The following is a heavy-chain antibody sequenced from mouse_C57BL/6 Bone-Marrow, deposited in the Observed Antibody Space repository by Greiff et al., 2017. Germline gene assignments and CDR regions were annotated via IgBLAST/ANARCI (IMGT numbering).Heavy chain of an antibody. V-gene: IGHV1-72*01. CDR3: ARPLHYYGYAMDY. Sequence: QVQLQQPGAELVKPGASVKLSCKASGYTFTSYWMHWVKQRPGRGLEWIGRIDSNSGGTKYNEKFKSKATLTVDKPSSTAYMQLSSLTSEDSAVYYCARPLHYYGYAMDYWGQGTSVTVSS. D-gene: IGHD1-1*01. J-gene: IGHJ4*01. CDR1: GYTFTSYW. CDR2: IDSNSGGT.